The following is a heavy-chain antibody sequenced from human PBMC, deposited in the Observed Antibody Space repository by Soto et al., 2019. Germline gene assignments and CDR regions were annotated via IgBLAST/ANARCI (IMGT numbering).Heavy chain of an antibody. V-gene: IGHV3-11*01. CDR1: GDSISNGHY. CDR3: ARAIYDSSGYQELFDY. CDR2: ISSSGSTI. J-gene: IGHJ4*02. D-gene: IGHD3-22*01. Sequence: LSLTCAVSGDSISNGHYWAWIRRPPGTGLEWVSYISSSGSTIYYADSVKGRFTISRDNAKNSLYLQMNSLRVEDTAVYYCARAIYDSSGYQELFDYWGQGTLVTVSS.